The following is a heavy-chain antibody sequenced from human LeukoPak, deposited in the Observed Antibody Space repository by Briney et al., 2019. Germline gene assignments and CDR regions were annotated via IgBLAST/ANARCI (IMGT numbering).Heavy chain of an antibody. CDR1: GFTFTTYG. D-gene: IGHD1-7*01. CDR2: IWYDGSKT. Sequence: PGRSLRLSCAASGFTFTTYGMHWVRQAPGKGLEWVAVIWYDGSKTYYVDSVKGRFSISRDNSKNTLYLQMNSLRVEDTALYYCARWNSNWFDPWGQGTLVTVSS. V-gene: IGHV3-33*01. J-gene: IGHJ5*02. CDR3: ARWNSNWFDP.